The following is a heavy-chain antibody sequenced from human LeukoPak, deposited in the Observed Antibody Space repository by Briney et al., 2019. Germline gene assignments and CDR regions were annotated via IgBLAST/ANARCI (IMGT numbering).Heavy chain of an antibody. V-gene: IGHV3-11*01. J-gene: IGHJ3*01. CDR1: GLTFSDYY. CDR3: ARTLLSYCGGDCYSHSFDV. CDR2: ISGSSDTM. Sequence: GGSLRPSCAVSGLTFSDYYMSWIRQAPGKGLEWVSYISGSSDTMDYADSVKGRFTISRDNAENTLYLQMNSLRAEDTAVYYCARTLLSYCGGDCYSHSFDVWGQGTLVAVSS. D-gene: IGHD2-21*02.